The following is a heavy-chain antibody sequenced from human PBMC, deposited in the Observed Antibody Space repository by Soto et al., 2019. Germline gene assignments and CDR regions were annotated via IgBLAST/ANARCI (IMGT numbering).Heavy chain of an antibody. V-gene: IGHV4-31*03. J-gene: IGHJ4*02. CDR3: ARGYSSGYFTSYYFDY. CDR1: GGSISSGGYY. CDR2: IYYSGST. D-gene: IGHD3-22*01. Sequence: SETLSLTCTVSGGSISSGGYYWSWICQHPGKGLEWIGYIYYSGSTYYNPSLKSRVTISVDTSKNQFSLKLSSVTAADTAVYYCARGYSSGYFTSYYFDYWGQGTLVTVSS.